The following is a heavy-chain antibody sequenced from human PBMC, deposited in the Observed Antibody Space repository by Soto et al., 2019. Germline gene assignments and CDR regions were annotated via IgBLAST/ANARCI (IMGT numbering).Heavy chain of an antibody. CDR3: ARGRRRGKFDY. CDR1: GGSFSGYY. CDR2: INHSGST. J-gene: IGHJ4*02. Sequence: SETLSLTCAVYGGSFSGYYWSWIRQPPGKGLEWIGEINHSGSTNYNPSLKSRVTISVDTSKNQFSLKLSSVTAADTAVYYCARGRRRGKFDYWGQGTLVNVSS. V-gene: IGHV4-34*01.